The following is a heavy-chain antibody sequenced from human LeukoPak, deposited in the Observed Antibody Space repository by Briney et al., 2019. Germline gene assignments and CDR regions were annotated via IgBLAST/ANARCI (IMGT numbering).Heavy chain of an antibody. CDR3: ATCARNFYCYRFDY. V-gene: IGHV1-69*13. CDR2: IIPIFGTA. Sequence: SVKVSCKASGGTFSSYAISWVRQAPGQGLEWMGGIIPIFGTANYAQKFQGRVTITADESTSTAYMELSSLGSEDTAVYYCATCARNFYCYRFDYWGQGTLVTVSS. CDR1: GGTFSSYA. D-gene: IGHD2-2*02. J-gene: IGHJ4*02.